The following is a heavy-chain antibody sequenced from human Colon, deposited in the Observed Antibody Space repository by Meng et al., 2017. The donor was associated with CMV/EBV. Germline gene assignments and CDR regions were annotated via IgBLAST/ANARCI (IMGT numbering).Heavy chain of an antibody. CDR2: INPVTGDT. Sequence: QVQMVQAGAEVKEPGASVKVSCKTSGYTFNGYFMHWVRQVPGQGLEWMGWINPVTGDTSYAQKFQVGVTMTRDTSISTAYMELSSLRSDDTAVYYCATFGGDFDYWGQGTLVTVSS. J-gene: IGHJ4*02. CDR1: GYTFNGYF. D-gene: IGHD3-3*01. CDR3: ATFGGDFDY. V-gene: IGHV1-2*02.